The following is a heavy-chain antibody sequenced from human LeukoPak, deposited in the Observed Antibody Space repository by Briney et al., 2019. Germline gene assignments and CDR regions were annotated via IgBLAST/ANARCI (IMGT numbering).Heavy chain of an antibody. CDR3: AKSTYYSDTSAYYWDS. V-gene: IGHV3-9*01. Sequence: GGSLRLSCAASGFTFDDYAMHWVRQAAGKGLEWVSGISWNSGGIGYADSVKGRFIISRDNAKNSLYLQMNSLRAEDTAFYYCAKSTYYSDTSAYYWDSWGQGTLVTVSS. CDR1: GFTFDDYA. J-gene: IGHJ4*02. D-gene: IGHD3-22*01. CDR2: ISWNSGGI.